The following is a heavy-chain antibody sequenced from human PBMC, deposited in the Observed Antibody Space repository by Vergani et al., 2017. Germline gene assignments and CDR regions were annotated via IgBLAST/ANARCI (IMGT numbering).Heavy chain of an antibody. V-gene: IGHV3-7*01. CDR2: IKQDGSEK. CDR1: GFTFSSYW. CDR3: ARGPYNCDSDSTGFDY. J-gene: IGHJ4*02. D-gene: IGHD1-20*01. Sequence: EVQLVESGGGLVQPGGSLRLSCAASGFTFSSYWMSWVRQAPGKGLEWVANIKQDGSEKYYVDSVKGRFTISRDNAKNSLYLQMNSLRAEDTAVYYCARGPYNCDSDSTGFDYWGQGTLVTVSS.